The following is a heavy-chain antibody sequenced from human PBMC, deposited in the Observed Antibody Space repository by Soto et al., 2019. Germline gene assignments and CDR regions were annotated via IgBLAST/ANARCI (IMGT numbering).Heavy chain of an antibody. V-gene: IGHV4-4*07. CDR2: VFGNGAGTP. CDR1: GGSFTGDY. D-gene: IGHD2-15*01. CDR3: ARDLPPYGGRRSPPTGAFED. J-gene: IGHJ4*02. Sequence: LSLTCSVSGGSFTGDYWSWIRQPAGKGLQWIGRVFGNGAGTPIYNSLLKSRARMSADPSKRQFSLTLTSVTAADTAVYYCARDLPPYGGRRSPPTGAFEDRGQGIMVTVSS.